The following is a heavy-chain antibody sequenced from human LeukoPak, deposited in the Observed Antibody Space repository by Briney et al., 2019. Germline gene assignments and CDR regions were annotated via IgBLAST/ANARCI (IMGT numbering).Heavy chain of an antibody. J-gene: IGHJ6*02. CDR2: INPSGGST. CDR1: GYTFTSYY. D-gene: IGHD4-17*01. CDR3: ARMDGDYGYYYYGMDV. Sequence: ASVKVSCKASGYTFTSYYMHWVRQAPGQGLEWMGIINPSGGSTSYAQKFQGRVTMTRDTSTSTVYMELSSLRSEDTAVYYCARMDGDYGYYYYGMDVWGQGTTVTVSS. V-gene: IGHV1-46*01.